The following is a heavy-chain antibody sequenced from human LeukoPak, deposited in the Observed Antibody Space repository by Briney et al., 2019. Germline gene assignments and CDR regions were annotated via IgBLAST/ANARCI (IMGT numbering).Heavy chain of an antibody. J-gene: IGHJ3*02. CDR1: GFTFSSYA. CDR3: ASGSLMVYAYDAFDI. CDR2: ISYDGSNK. D-gene: IGHD2-8*01. Sequence: GGSLRLSCAASGFTFSSYAMHWVRQAPGKGLEWVAVISYDGSNKYYADSVKGRFTISRDNSKNTLYLQMNSLRAEDTAVYYCASGSLMVYAYDAFDIWGQGTMVTVSS. V-gene: IGHV3-30-3*01.